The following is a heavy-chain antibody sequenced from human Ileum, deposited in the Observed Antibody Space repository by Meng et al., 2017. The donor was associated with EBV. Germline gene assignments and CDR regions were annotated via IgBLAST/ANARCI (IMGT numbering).Heavy chain of an antibody. Sequence: LQLQESGPGLVKPSETLSLTCTVSGGSISSSSYYWAWIRQPPGEGLEWIGSVVYSGTTYYTSSLKSRVSISVDTSKNQFSLKLSSVTAADTAGYYCARHHHSPTFDYWGQGTLVTVSS. D-gene: IGHD1-14*01. CDR2: VVYSGTT. CDR3: ARHHHSPTFDY. J-gene: IGHJ4*02. V-gene: IGHV4-39*01. CDR1: GGSISSSSYY.